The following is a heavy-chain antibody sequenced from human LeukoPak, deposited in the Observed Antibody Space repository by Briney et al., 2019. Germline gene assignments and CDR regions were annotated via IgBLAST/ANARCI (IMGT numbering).Heavy chain of an antibody. J-gene: IGHJ4*01. CDR2: IRYDGSNK. CDR1: GFTLRSYG. V-gene: IGHV3-30*02. CDR3: AKAGRESDFDY. Sequence: GGSLRLSCAASGFTLRSYGMHGGRQARARGLEGVAFIRYDGSNKYYADSVKGRFTISRDNSKNTLYLQMNSLRAEDTAVYYCAKAGRESDFDYWGHGTLVTVSS. D-gene: IGHD2-21*01.